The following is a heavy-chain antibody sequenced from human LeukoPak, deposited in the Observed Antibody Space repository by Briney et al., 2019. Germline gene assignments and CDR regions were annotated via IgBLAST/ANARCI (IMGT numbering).Heavy chain of an antibody. D-gene: IGHD1-14*01. Sequence: SETLSLTCTVSGGSISSYYWSWIRQPAGKGLEWIGRIYTSGSTNYNPSLKSRVTISVDTSKNQFSLKLSSVTAADTAVYYCARPRTRLDAFDIRGQGAMVTVSS. J-gene: IGHJ3*02. CDR1: GGSISSYY. CDR2: IYTSGST. V-gene: IGHV4-4*07. CDR3: ARPRTRLDAFDI.